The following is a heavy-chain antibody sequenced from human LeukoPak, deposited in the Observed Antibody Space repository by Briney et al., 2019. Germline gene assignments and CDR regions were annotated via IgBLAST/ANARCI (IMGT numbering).Heavy chain of an antibody. Sequence: GGSLRLSCAASGFTFSSYWMHWVRQAPGKGLAWVSRINTDGSSTSYADSVKGRFTISRDNAKNTLYLQMNSLRAEDTAVYYCARTVPGYFFDYWGQGTLVTVSS. J-gene: IGHJ4*02. D-gene: IGHD3-10*01. CDR1: GFTFSSYW. CDR3: ARTVPGYFFDY. V-gene: IGHV3-74*01. CDR2: INTDGSST.